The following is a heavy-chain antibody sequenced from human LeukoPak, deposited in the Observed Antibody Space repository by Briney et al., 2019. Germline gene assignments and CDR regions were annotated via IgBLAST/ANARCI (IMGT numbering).Heavy chain of an antibody. CDR2: ISYDGSNK. V-gene: IGHV3-30-3*01. Sequence: PGRSLRLSCAASGFTFSSYAMHWVRQAPGKGLEWVAVISYDGSNKYYADSVKGRFTISRDNSKNTLYLQMNSLRAEDTAVYYCARDSSSSYYYYYYMDVWGKGTTVTVSS. D-gene: IGHD6-6*01. CDR3: ARDSSSSYYYYYYMDV. CDR1: GFTFSSYA. J-gene: IGHJ6*03.